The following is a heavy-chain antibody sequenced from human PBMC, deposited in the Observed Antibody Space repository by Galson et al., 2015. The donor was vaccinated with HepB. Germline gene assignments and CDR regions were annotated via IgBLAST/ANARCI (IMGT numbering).Heavy chain of an antibody. J-gene: IGHJ3*02. D-gene: IGHD3-3*01. V-gene: IGHV2-5*01. CDR3: AHGGGGIFGVVSVERQDAFDI. CDR2: IYWNDDK. CDR1: GFSLSTSGVG. Sequence: PALVKPTQTLTLTCNFSGFSLSTSGVGVGWIRQPPGKALEWLALIYWNDDKRYSPSLKSRLTITKDTSKNQVVLTVTNMDPVDTATYYCAHGGGGIFGVVSVERQDAFDIWGQGTMVTVSS.